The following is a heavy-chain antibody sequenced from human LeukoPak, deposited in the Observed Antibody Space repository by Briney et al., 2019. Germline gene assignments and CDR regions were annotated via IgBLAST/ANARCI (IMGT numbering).Heavy chain of an antibody. CDR3: ARGRTVLRFLEWSDYYGMDV. CDR2: MNPNSGNT. Sequence: ASVKVSCKASGYTFTTYGITWVRQAPGQGLEWMGWMNPNSGNTGYAQKFQGRVTMTRNTSISTAYMELSSLRSEDTAVYYCARGRTVLRFLEWSDYYGMDVWGQGTTVTVSS. D-gene: IGHD3-3*01. CDR1: GYTFTTYG. J-gene: IGHJ6*02. V-gene: IGHV1-8*02.